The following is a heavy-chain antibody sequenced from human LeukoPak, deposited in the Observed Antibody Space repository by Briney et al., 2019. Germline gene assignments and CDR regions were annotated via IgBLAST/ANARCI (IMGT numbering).Heavy chain of an antibody. Sequence: PGGSLRLSCAASGFTLSNYAMHWVRQAPGKGLEWVAFISFDGSDKYYADSVKGRFTISRDNSKNTLYLQMNSLRAEDTAVYYCARDQPGTYTLSSTWGQGTLVTVSS. J-gene: IGHJ5*02. CDR3: ARDQPGTYTLSST. D-gene: IGHD6-19*01. CDR2: ISFDGSDK. CDR1: GFTLSNYA. V-gene: IGHV3-30-3*01.